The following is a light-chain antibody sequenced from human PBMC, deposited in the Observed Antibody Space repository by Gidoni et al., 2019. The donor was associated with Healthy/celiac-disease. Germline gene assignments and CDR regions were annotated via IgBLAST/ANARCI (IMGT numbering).Light chain of an antibody. CDR3: QQYGSWCS. CDR2: GAS. V-gene: IGKV3-20*01. J-gene: IGKJ2*04. Sequence: DIVLTQSPGTLSLSPGERATLSCRASQSVSSSYLAWYQQKPGQAPRLLIYGASSRATGIPDRFSGSGSGTDFTLTISRLEPEDFAVYYCQQYGSWCSFXQXTKLEIK. CDR1: QSVSSSY.